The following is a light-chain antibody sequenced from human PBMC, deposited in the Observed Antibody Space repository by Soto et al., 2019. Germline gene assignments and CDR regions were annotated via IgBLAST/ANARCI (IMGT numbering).Light chain of an antibody. J-gene: IGKJ1*01. Sequence: ILMTQSPATLSVSPGERATLSCRASQSVSNNLAWYQQKPGQATRLLIYDASTRATGIPARFSGSGSGTEFTLTISGLQSEDCAVYYCQQYNNWPPWTFGQGTKVEIK. CDR3: QQYNNWPPWT. CDR2: DAS. CDR1: QSVSNN. V-gene: IGKV3-15*01.